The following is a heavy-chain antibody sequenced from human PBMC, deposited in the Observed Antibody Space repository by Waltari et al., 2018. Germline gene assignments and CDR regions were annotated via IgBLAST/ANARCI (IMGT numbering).Heavy chain of an antibody. CDR1: GFTFSSYG. D-gene: IGHD2-15*01. J-gene: IGHJ4*02. Sequence: QVQLVESGGGVVQPGGSLRLSCAASGFTFSSYGTHWVRQAPGKGLEWVAFIRYDGSNKYYADSVKGRFTISRDNSKNTLYLQMNSLRAEDTAVYYCANLVVAATGDYWGQGTLVTVSS. CDR3: ANLVVAATGDY. V-gene: IGHV3-30*02. CDR2: IRYDGSNK.